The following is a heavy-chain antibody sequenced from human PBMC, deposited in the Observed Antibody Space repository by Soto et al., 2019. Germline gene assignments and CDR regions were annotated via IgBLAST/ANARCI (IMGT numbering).Heavy chain of an antibody. V-gene: IGHV1-18*01. J-gene: IGHJ4*02. CDR1: GYTFTSYG. CDR2: ISTNNGDT. Sequence: QVQLVQSGAEVKKPGASVKVSCKSSGYTFTSYGISWVRQAPGQGLEWMGWISTNNGDTNYAQELQGRVTMTTDTYTSTAYMEVRSLRSDDTAVYYCARGREVRVGATAFDYWGQGTLVTVSS. D-gene: IGHD1-26*01. CDR3: ARGREVRVGATAFDY.